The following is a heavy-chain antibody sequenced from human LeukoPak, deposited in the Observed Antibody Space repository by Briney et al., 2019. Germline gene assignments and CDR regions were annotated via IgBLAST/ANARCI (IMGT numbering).Heavy chain of an antibody. V-gene: IGHV3-23*01. Sequence: PSETLSLTCTVSGDSIGSHYWSWVRQAPGKGLEWVSAISGSGGSTYYADSVKGRFTISRDNSKNTLYLQMNSLRAEDTAVYYCAKAPTFAGFYFDYWGQGTLVTVSS. CDR2: ISGSGGST. CDR1: GDSIGSHY. D-gene: IGHD3-10*02. J-gene: IGHJ4*02. CDR3: AKAPTFAGFYFDY.